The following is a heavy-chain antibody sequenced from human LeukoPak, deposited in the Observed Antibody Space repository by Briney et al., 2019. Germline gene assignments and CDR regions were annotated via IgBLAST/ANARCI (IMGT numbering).Heavy chain of an antibody. V-gene: IGHV1-8*01. CDR1: GYTFTSYD. D-gene: IGHD6-13*01. CDR2: MNPNSGNT. J-gene: IGHJ6*02. Sequence: ASVKVSCKASGYTFTSYDINWVRQATGRGLEWMGWMNPNSGNTGYAQKFQGRVTMTRNTSISTAYMELSSLRSEDTAVYYCARESIAAAGTTISYYYGMDVWGQGTTVTVSS. CDR3: ARESIAAAGTTISYYYGMDV.